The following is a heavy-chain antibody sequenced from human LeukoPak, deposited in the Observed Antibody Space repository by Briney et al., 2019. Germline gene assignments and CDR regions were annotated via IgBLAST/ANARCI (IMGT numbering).Heavy chain of an antibody. CDR3: ARDRVRKGYSSSWPPIDY. D-gene: IGHD6-13*01. CDR2: ISAYNGNT. Sequence: ASVKVSCKVSGYTLTELSMHWVRQAPGKGLEWMGWISAYNGNTNYAQKLQGRVTMTTDTSTSTAYMELRSLRSDDTAVYYCARDRVRKGYSSSWPPIDYWGQGTLVTVSS. CDR1: GYTLTELS. J-gene: IGHJ4*02. V-gene: IGHV1-18*01.